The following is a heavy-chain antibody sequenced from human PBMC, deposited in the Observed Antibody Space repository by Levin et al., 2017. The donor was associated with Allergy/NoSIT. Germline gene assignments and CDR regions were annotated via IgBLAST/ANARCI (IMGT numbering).Heavy chain of an antibody. J-gene: IGHJ4*02. V-gene: IGHV3-7*01. D-gene: IGHD4-11*01. CDR3: VRDAVPRAASDYDY. CDR2: IKQDGGEK. Sequence: GESLKISCVASGFTFSSYWMTWVRQTPGKRLVWVANIKQDGGEKYYVDSVKGRFTISRDNAKNSLYLQMNRLEAEDTGLYYCVRDAVPRAASDYDYWGQGTLVTVSS. CDR1: GFTFSSYW.